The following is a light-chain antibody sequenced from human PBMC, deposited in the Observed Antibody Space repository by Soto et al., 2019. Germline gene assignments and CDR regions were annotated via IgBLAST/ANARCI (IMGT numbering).Light chain of an antibody. Sequence: DIVMTQSPDSLAVSLGERATINCKSSQSVLYSSNNKKYLAWYQQKPGQPPKLLIYWASTRESGVPDRFSGSGSGTDFTLTISSLQAEDVAVYYCQQYYSTPYTFGQGTELEIK. CDR3: QQYYSTPYT. CDR2: WAS. CDR1: QSVLYSSNNKKY. V-gene: IGKV4-1*01. J-gene: IGKJ2*01.